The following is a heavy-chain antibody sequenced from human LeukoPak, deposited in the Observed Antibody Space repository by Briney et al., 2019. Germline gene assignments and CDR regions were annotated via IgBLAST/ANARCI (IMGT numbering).Heavy chain of an antibody. CDR2: INHSGST. J-gene: IGHJ5*02. D-gene: IGHD2-15*01. Sequence: SETLSLTCAVYGGSFSGYYWSWIRQPPGKGLEWIGEINHSGSTNYNPSLKSRVTISVDTSKNQFSLKLSSVTAADTAVYYCARDPLSGYCSGGSCYGMGWFDPWGQGTLVTVSS. V-gene: IGHV4-34*01. CDR1: GGSFSGYY. CDR3: ARDPLSGYCSGGSCYGMGWFDP.